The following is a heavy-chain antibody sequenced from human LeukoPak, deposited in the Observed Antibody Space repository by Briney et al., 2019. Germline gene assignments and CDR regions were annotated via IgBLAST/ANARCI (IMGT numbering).Heavy chain of an antibody. CDR2: IYHSGST. CDR1: GGSISSGGYS. CDR3: AKDSVVPAADFDY. V-gene: IGHV4-30-2*01. J-gene: IGHJ4*02. Sequence: SETLSLTCAVSGGSISSGGYSWSWIRQPPGKGLEWIGYIYHSGSTYYNPSLKSRVTISVDRSKNQFSLKLSSVTAADTAVYYCAKDSVVPAADFDYWGQGTLVTVSS. D-gene: IGHD2-2*01.